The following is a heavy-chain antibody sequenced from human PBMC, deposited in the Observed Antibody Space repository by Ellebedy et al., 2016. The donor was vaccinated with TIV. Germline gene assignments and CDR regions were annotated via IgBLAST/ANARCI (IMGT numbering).Heavy chain of an antibody. D-gene: IGHD1-14*01. CDR1: GFIFSDFQ. Sequence: GGSLRLSCAASGFIFSDFQMSWIRQAPGKGLECISYIAGGGESIYYAASVKGRFTISRDDSTSSLYLHLNSLKAEDTAVYYCARDTRFIDHQHNWFDPWGQGTLVTVSS. CDR2: IAGGGESI. CDR3: ARDTRFIDHQHNWFDP. J-gene: IGHJ5*02. V-gene: IGHV3-11*01.